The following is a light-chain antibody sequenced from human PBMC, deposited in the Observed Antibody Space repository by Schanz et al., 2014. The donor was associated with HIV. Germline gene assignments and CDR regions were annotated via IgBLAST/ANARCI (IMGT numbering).Light chain of an antibody. CDR3: AAWDDSLV. V-gene: IGLV1-40*01. CDR2: ENN. Sequence: QSVLTQPPSVSGAPGQRITISCTGSSSTIGAGYDVHWYQQVPGTAPKLLIYENNHRPSGVPDRISGSRSATSASLAISGLRSEDEGDYYCAAWDDSLVFGGGTKLTVL. J-gene: IGLJ2*01. CDR1: SSTIGAGYD.